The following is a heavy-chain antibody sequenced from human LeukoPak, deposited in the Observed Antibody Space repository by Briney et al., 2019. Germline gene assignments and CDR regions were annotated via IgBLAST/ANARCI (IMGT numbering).Heavy chain of an antibody. CDR1: GFTFISYD. D-gene: IGHD2-8*02. CDR2: IGTAGDT. V-gene: IGHV3-13*04. Sequence: GGSLRLSCAASGFTFISYDVHWVRQATGKGLEWVSAIGTAGDTYYPGSVKGRFTISKDNAKNSLYLQMDSLRAEDTAVYYCARDHYWSHDYWGQGTLVTVSS. CDR3: ARDHYWSHDY. J-gene: IGHJ4*02.